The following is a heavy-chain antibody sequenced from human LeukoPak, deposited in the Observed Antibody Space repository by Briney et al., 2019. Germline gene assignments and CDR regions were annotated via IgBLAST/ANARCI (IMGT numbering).Heavy chain of an antibody. Sequence: SETLSLTCTVSGGSISSSSYNWGWIRQPPGKGLEWIASIYYSGSTYYNPSLKGRVTISADTSNNQLSLKLSSVTAADTAVYYCARQPVGPGVGAFDIWGQGTMVTVSS. J-gene: IGHJ3*02. V-gene: IGHV4-39*01. D-gene: IGHD1-26*01. CDR1: GGSISSSSYN. CDR2: IYYSGST. CDR3: ARQPVGPGVGAFDI.